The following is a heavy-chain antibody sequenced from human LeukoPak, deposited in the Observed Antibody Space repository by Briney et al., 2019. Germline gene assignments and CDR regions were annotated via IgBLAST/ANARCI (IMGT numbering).Heavy chain of an antibody. CDR1: GFRVSTKY. CDR3: ASATYCGGDCYAFFDD. D-gene: IGHD2-21*02. Sequence: GSLRLSCAASGFRVSTKYMSWVRQAPGKGLEWVSSIWSGGNTYYADSVKGRFTISRDNFKNTVYLQMNSLRAEDTAVYYCASATYCGGDCYAFFDDWGQGTLVTVSS. CDR2: IWSGGNT. V-gene: IGHV3-66*02. J-gene: IGHJ4*02.